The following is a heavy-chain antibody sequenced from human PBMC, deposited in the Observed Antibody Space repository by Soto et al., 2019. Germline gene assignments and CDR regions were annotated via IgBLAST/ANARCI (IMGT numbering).Heavy chain of an antibody. V-gene: IGHV1-69*13. D-gene: IGHD3-3*01. J-gene: IGHJ4*02. Sequence: SVKVSCKASGGTFSSYAISWVRQAPGQGLEWMGGIIPIFGTANYAQKFQGRVTITADESTSTAYMELSSLRSEDTAVYYCAVRFLERSALDYWGQGTLVTVSS. CDR3: AVRFLERSALDY. CDR1: GGTFSSYA. CDR2: IIPIFGTA.